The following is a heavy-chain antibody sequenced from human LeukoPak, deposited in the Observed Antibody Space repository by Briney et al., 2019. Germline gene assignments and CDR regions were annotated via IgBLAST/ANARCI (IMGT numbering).Heavy chain of an antibody. CDR3: ARTGARGYYDSSGYHFDY. V-gene: IGHV4-34*01. CDR2: INHSGST. D-gene: IGHD3-22*01. Sequence: SETLSLTCAVYGGSFSGYYWSWIRQPPGKGLGWIGEINHSGSTNYNPSLKSRVTISVDTSKNQFSLMLSSVTAADTAVYYCARTGARGYYDSSGYHFDYWGQGTLVTVSS. CDR1: GGSFSGYY. J-gene: IGHJ4*02.